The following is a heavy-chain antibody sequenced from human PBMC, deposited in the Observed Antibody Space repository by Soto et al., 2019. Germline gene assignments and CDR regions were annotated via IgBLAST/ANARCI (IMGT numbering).Heavy chain of an antibody. V-gene: IGHV3-74*03. J-gene: IGHJ4*02. CDR2: IDTDGSTGGT. Sequence: EVRLVESGGALVPPGGSLRLTCEASGFTFSGHWMHWVRRAPGKGLVWVSHIDTDGSTGGTSYADSVKGRFTVSRDDANDRVYRQMNDLRVEDTAVYYCARGRGTYYADSWGEGPLVTVSS. CDR1: GFTFSGHW. CDR3: ARGRGTYYADS. D-gene: IGHD1-26*01.